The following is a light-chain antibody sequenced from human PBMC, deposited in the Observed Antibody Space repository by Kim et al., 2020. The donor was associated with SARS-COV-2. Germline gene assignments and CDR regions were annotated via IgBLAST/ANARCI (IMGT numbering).Light chain of an antibody. CDR2: DLN. CDR3: VSYTTSITWV. V-gene: IGLV2-14*04. J-gene: IGLJ3*02. CDR1: GSDIGTYNY. Sequence: GQSITISCSGTGSDIGTYNYVAWYQQHPGKAPKLIIYDLNNRPSGVSNRFSGSKSGNTASLTISGLQAEDEADYYCVSYTTSITWVFGGGTKLTVL.